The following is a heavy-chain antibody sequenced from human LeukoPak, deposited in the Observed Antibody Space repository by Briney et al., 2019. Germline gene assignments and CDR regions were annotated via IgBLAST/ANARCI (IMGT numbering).Heavy chain of an antibody. CDR3: ARGYYDSSGYYPTGYFQH. CDR1: GGSFSGYY. CDR2: INHSGST. Sequence: SETLSLTSAVYGGSFSGYYWSWIRQPPGKGLEWIGEINHSGSTNYNPSLKSRVTISVDTSKNQFSLKLSSVTAADTAVYYCARGYYDSSGYYPTGYFQHWGQGTLVTVSS. J-gene: IGHJ1*01. V-gene: IGHV4-34*01. D-gene: IGHD3-22*01.